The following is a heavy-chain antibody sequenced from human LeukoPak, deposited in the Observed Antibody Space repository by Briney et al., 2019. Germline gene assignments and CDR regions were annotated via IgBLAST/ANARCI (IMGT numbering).Heavy chain of an antibody. CDR3: ARSYGSGSSLHYYGLDV. Sequence: NLPETLSLTCTVSGGSISSRSYYWGWIRQPPGKGLEWIGSIYYSGSTYYNPSLKTRVTISVDTSKKQFSLRLSAVTAADTAVYYCARSYGSGSSLHYYGLDVWGQGTTVTVSS. CDR1: GGSISSRSYY. V-gene: IGHV4-39*01. J-gene: IGHJ6*02. D-gene: IGHD3-10*01. CDR2: IYYSGST.